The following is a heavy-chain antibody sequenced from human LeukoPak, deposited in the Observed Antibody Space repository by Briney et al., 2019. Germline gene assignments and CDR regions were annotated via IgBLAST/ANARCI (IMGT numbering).Heavy chain of an antibody. D-gene: IGHD2-2*01. CDR2: ISSSSSYI. V-gene: IGHV3-21*01. CDR3: ARDCSSTSCYRLDAFDI. CDR1: GFTFSSYE. Sequence: GGSLRLSCAASGFTFSSYEMNWVRQAPGKGLEWVSSISSSSSYIYYADSVKGRFTISRDNAKNSLYLQMNSLRAEDTAVYYCARDCSSTSCYRLDAFDIWGQGTMVTVSS. J-gene: IGHJ3*02.